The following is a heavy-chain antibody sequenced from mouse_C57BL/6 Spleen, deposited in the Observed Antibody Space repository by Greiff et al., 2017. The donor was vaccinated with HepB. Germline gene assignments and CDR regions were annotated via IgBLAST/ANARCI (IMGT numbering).Heavy chain of an antibody. CDR3: ASSGSDSSGYGG. Sequence: QVQLQQPGAELVKPGASVKLSCKASGYTFTSYWMQWVKQRPGQGLEWIGEIDPSDSYTNYNQKFKGKATLTVDTSSSTAYMQRSSLTSEDSAVYYCASSGSDSSGYGGWGHGTTLTVAS. CDR1: GYTFTSYW. D-gene: IGHD3-2*02. V-gene: IGHV1-50*01. J-gene: IGHJ2*01. CDR2: IDPSDSYT.